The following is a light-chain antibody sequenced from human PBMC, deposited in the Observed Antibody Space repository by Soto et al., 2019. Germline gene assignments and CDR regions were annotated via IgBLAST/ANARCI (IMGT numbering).Light chain of an antibody. CDR3: QQYWLSPYP. CDR1: QSVRSNY. J-gene: IGKJ2*01. V-gene: IGKV3-20*01. Sequence: EIVLTQSPGTLSLSPGERATLSCRASQSVRSNYLAWYQQKPGQAPRVLIYGASSRATGIPDRFSGTGSGTDFTLTISRLEPEDFAVYYCQQYWLSPYPFVQGTKLEIK. CDR2: GAS.